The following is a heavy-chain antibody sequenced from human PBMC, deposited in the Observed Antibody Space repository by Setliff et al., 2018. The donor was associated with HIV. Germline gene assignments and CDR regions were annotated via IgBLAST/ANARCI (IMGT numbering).Heavy chain of an antibody. J-gene: IGHJ3*02. Sequence: SETLSLTCAVYGGSFRGYYWSWIRQPPGKGLEWIGEINHSGSTNYNPSLKSRVTISVDTSKNQFSLKLSSVTAADTAVYYCARAGAVAGRGNAFDIWGQGTMVTVSS. D-gene: IGHD6-19*01. CDR2: INHSGST. CDR1: GGSFRGYY. CDR3: ARAGAVAGRGNAFDI. V-gene: IGHV4-34*01.